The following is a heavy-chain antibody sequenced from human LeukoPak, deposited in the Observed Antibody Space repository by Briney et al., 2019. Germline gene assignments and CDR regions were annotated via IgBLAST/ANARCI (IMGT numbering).Heavy chain of an antibody. D-gene: IGHD6-19*01. V-gene: IGHV3-43*02. CDR1: GFTFDDYA. CDR2: ISGDGGST. Sequence: PGGSLRLSCAASGFTFDDYAMHWVRQAPGKGLEWVSLISGDGGSTYYADSVKGRFTISRDNSKNSLYLQMNSLRTEDTALYYCTKRSGRGIAVAGGYFDYWGQGTLVTVSS. CDR3: TKRSGRGIAVAGGYFDY. J-gene: IGHJ4*02.